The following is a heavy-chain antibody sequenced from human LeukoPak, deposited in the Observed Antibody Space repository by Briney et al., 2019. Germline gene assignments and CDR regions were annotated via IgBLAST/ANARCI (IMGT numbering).Heavy chain of an antibody. CDR3: ASGFLGDYYDSSGYQAPRD. J-gene: IGHJ4*02. D-gene: IGHD3-22*01. CDR2: IYYSGST. CDR1: GGSISSYY. Sequence: PSETLSLTCPVSGGSISSYYWSWIRQPPGKGLAWVGYIYYSGSTNYNPSLKSRVTISVDTSKNQFSLKLSSVTAADTAVYYCASGFLGDYYDSSGYQAPRDWGQGTLVTVSS. V-gene: IGHV4-59*01.